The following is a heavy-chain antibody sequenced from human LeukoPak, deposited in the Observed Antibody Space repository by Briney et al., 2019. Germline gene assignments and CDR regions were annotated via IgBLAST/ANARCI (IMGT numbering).Heavy chain of an antibody. CDR2: ISYDGSNK. D-gene: IGHD7-27*01. V-gene: IGHV3-30-3*01. Sequence: GGSLRLSCAASRFIFSNYAMHWVRQAPGKGLEWVAVISYDGSNKYYADSVKGRFTISRDNSKNTLYLQMNSLRAEDTAVYYCASHGDQIDYWGQGTLVTVSS. CDR1: RFIFSNYA. CDR3: ASHGDQIDY. J-gene: IGHJ4*02.